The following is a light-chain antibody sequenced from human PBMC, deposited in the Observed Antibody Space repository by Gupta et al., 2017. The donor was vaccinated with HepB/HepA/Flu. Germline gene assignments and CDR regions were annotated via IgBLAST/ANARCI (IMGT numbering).Light chain of an antibody. J-gene: IGKJ2*02. CDR3: QQRDGTPRT. CDR2: AAS. V-gene: IGKV1-39*01. Sequence: DIQMTQSPSSLSASVGDRVTITCRASQSISYYLNWYQQKPGKAPRLLIYAASNLQSGVPSRFSGSGSGTDFTLTISVLQPEDFATYCCQQRDGTPRTFGQGTKVEIK. CDR1: QSISYY.